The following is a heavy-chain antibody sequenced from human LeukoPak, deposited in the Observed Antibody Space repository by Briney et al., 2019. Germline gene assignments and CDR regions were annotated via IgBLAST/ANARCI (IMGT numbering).Heavy chain of an antibody. CDR2: IRYDGSNK. CDR3: AKLAYYYDSSGPDY. V-gene: IGHV3-30*02. D-gene: IGHD3-22*01. Sequence: GGSLRLSCAASGFTFSSYAMSWVRQAPGKGLEWVAFIRYDGSNKYYADSVKGRFTISRDNSKNTLYLQMNSLRAEDTAVYYCAKLAYYYDSSGPDYWGQGTLVTVSS. J-gene: IGHJ4*02. CDR1: GFTFSSYA.